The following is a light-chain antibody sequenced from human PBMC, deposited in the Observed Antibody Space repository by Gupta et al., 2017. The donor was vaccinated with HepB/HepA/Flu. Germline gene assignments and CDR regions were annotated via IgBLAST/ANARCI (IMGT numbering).Light chain of an antibody. Sequence: QSALTQPRSVSGSPGQSVTISCAGTIRDIGTYNFVSWYKQHPGKAPKGMIFEVSGRPSGVPDRFSDSKSGNTVSLTISGLQDEDEADYYCSAYAGNSAEVFGTGTKVTVL. J-gene: IGLJ1*01. CDR3: SAYAGNSAEV. CDR1: IRDIGTYNF. V-gene: IGLV2-11*01. CDR2: EVS.